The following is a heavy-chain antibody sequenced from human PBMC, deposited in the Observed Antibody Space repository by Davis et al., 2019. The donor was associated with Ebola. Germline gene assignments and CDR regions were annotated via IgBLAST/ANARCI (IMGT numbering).Heavy chain of an antibody. CDR3: ARDLATSSGAHFFCFGMDV. V-gene: IGHV1-18*01. CDR1: GYTFTNYG. Sequence: ASVKVSCKASGYTFTNYGISWVRQAPGQGLEWMGWNSGYEDNRNYAPRFQGRITLTKDRATSTVYMELRSLTADDTAVYYCARDLATSSGAHFFCFGMDVWGEGTSVAVSS. J-gene: IGHJ6*02. CDR2: NSGYEDNR. D-gene: IGHD3-10*01.